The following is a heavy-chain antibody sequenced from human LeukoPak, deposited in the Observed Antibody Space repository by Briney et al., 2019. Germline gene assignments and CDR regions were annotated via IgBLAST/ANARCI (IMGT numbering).Heavy chain of an antibody. V-gene: IGHV5-51*01. CDR1: GYSFTGYW. CDR3: ARHLLPSYDRNAFDI. J-gene: IGHJ3*02. D-gene: IGHD3-22*01. Sequence: GESLKISCKGSGYSFTGYWIGWVRQMPGKGLEWMGIIYPGDSDTRYSPSFQGQVTISADKSISTAYLQWSSLKASDTAMYYCARHLLPSYDRNAFDIWGQGTMVTVSS. CDR2: IYPGDSDT.